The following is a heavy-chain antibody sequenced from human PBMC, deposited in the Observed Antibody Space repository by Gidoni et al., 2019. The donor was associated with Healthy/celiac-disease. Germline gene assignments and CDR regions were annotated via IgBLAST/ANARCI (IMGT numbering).Heavy chain of an antibody. Sequence: EVQLLESGGGLVQPGGSLRLVCSASGFLFLRDAMSWVRQAPGKGLEGVSAISGSGGSTYYADSVKGRFTISRDNSKNTLYLQMNSLRAEDTAVYYCAKTSYCSSTSCYWDYWGQGTLVTVSS. CDR1: GFLFLRDA. CDR2: ISGSGGST. J-gene: IGHJ4*02. V-gene: IGHV3-23*01. CDR3: AKTSYCSSTSCYWDY. D-gene: IGHD2-2*01.